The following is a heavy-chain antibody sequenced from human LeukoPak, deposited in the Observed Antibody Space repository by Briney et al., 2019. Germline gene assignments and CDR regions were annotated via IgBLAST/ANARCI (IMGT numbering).Heavy chain of an antibody. V-gene: IGHV3-11*01. Sequence: GGSLRLSCAASGFTFSDYNMNWVRQAPGKGLELVSYITDSGNTIHYADSVKGRFTISRDNTKNSLYLQRNSLRDEDTAVYYCARSIGLTGGGVDVWGQGTTVTVSS. J-gene: IGHJ6*02. CDR2: ITDSGNTI. D-gene: IGHD3-9*01. CDR1: GFTFSDYN. CDR3: ARSIGLTGGGVDV.